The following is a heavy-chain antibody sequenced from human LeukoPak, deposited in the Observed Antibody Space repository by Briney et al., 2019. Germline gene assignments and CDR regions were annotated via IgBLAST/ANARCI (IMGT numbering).Heavy chain of an antibody. CDR3: ARVNFDHAFDI. J-gene: IGHJ3*02. V-gene: IGHV1-69*11. CDR2: IIPILGTV. D-gene: IGHD3-9*01. Sequence: ASVKVSCKASGGTFSSYGISWVRQAPGQGLEWMGRIIPILGTVNYAQNSQGRVTITTDESTRTAYMDVSSLRSEDTAVYYCARVNFDHAFDIWGQGTMVTVSS. CDR1: GGTFSSYG.